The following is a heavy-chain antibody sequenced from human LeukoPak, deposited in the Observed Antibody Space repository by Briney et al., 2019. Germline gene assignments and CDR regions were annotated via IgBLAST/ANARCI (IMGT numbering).Heavy chain of an antibody. J-gene: IGHJ4*02. CDR3: ARGRYYYGSGSYYNWGLDY. V-gene: IGHV4-39*01. CDR1: GGSIRSSNNSY. D-gene: IGHD3-10*01. Sequence: KPSETLSLTCTVSGGSIRSSNNSYWGWIRQPPGKGLEWIGSIYYSGTTYYNPSLKSRVTISVDTSKNQFSLKMTSVTAADTAVYYCARGRYYYGSGSYYNWGLDYWGQGTLVTVSS. CDR2: IYYSGTT.